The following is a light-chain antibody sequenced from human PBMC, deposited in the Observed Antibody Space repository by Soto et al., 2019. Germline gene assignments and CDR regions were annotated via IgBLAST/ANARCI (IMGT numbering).Light chain of an antibody. V-gene: IGLV2-14*01. CDR3: SSYTSRSTVV. J-gene: IGLJ2*01. CDR1: SSDVGGYNY. CDR2: DVS. Sequence: QSALTQPAAVSGSPGQSITISCTGTSSDVGGYNYVSWYQQHPGKAPKLMIYDVSNRPSGVSNRFSGPKSGNTASLTISGIQAEDEADYYCSSYTSRSTVVFGGGTKLNVL.